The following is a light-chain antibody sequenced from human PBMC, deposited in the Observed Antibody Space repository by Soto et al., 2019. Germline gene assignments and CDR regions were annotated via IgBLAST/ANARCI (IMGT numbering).Light chain of an antibody. CDR2: EVS. V-gene: IGLV2-14*01. CDR3: SSYTSSTTLI. J-gene: IGLJ2*01. Sequence: QSALTQPASVSGSPGQSITISCSGTSSDVGGYNYVSWYQQHPGKAPKLMMYEVSNRPSGVSNRFSGSKSGNTASLTISGLQAEDEADYYCSSYTSSTTLIFGEGTKLTVL. CDR1: SSDVGGYNY.